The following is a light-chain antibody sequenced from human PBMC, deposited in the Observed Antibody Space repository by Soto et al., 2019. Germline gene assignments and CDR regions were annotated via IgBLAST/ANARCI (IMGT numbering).Light chain of an antibody. CDR2: AAS. V-gene: IGKV1-12*01. CDR3: QQANSFPLT. Sequence: DIQMTQSPSSVSASVGDRVTITCRASQGITNCLDWYQQKPGKAPKLLIYAASGLPSGVPSRFSGSGSGTDFTVTISSLQPEDFATYSCQQANSFPLTFGGGNKVEL. CDR1: QGITNC. J-gene: IGKJ4*01.